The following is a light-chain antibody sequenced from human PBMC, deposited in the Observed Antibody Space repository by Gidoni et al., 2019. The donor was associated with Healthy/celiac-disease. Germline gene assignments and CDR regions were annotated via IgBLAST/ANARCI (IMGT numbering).Light chain of an antibody. J-gene: IGKJ2*01. CDR1: QSLLHSNGYNY. Sequence: DIVMTQSPLSLPVTPGEPASISCRSSQSLLHSNGYNYLDWYLQKPGQSPQLLIYLGSNRASGVPDRFSGSVSGTDFTLKISRVEAEDAGVYYCMQALQTPRTFGQGTKLEI. CDR3: MQALQTPRT. V-gene: IGKV2-28*01. CDR2: LGS.